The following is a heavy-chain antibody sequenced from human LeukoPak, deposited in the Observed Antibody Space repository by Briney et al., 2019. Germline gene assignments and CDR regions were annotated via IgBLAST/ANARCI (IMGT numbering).Heavy chain of an antibody. CDR1: GGSLYSYY. Sequence: PSETLSLTCTVSGGSLYSYYWSWIRQPPGKGLEWIGYVYYSGSTNYNPSLKSRVSISVDTSKNQFSLILSSVTAADTAVYYCARLNCGGAGCFDYWGQGTLVTVSS. V-gene: IGHV4-59*01. CDR3: ARLNCGGAGCFDY. J-gene: IGHJ4*02. D-gene: IGHD2-21*01. CDR2: VYYSGST.